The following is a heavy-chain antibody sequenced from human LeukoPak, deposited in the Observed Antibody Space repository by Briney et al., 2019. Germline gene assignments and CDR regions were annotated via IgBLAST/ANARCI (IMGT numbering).Heavy chain of an antibody. Sequence: SETLSLTCAVYGGSFSGYYWSWIRQPPGKGLEWIGEINHSGSTNYNPSLKSRVTISVDTSKNQFSLRLSSVTAADTAVYYCARGPTRTWIQLWSAYNWFDPWGQGTLVTVSS. J-gene: IGHJ5*02. CDR2: INHSGST. CDR3: ARGPTRTWIQLWSAYNWFDP. D-gene: IGHD5-18*01. CDR1: GGSFSGYY. V-gene: IGHV4-34*01.